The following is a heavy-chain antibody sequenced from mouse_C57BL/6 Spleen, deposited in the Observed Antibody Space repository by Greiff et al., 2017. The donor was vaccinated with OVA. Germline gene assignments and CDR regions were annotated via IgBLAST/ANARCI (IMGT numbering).Heavy chain of an antibody. J-gene: IGHJ3*01. Sequence: QVQLQQPGAELVRPGSSVKLSCKASGYTFTSYWMHWVKQRPTQGLEWIGNIDPSDSETHYNQKFKDKATLTVDKSSSTAYMQLSSLTSEDSAVYYCAREGIYDGYPAWFAYWGQGTLVTVSA. CDR1: GYTFTSYW. D-gene: IGHD2-3*01. V-gene: IGHV1-52*01. CDR3: AREGIYDGYPAWFAY. CDR2: IDPSDSET.